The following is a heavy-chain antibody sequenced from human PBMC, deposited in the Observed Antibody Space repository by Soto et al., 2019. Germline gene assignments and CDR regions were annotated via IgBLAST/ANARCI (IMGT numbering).Heavy chain of an antibody. CDR3: ARGFYYYGSGSYFPY. V-gene: IGHV4-34*01. CDR2: INHSGST. CDR1: GGSFGGYG. Sequence: ASETLSLTCAVVGGSFGGYGGSWIRKPPGKGLEWIGEINHSGSTNYNPSLKSRVTISVDTSKNQFSLKLSSVTAADTAVYYCARGFYYYGSGSYFPYWRQGTLVTVS. D-gene: IGHD3-10*01. J-gene: IGHJ4*02.